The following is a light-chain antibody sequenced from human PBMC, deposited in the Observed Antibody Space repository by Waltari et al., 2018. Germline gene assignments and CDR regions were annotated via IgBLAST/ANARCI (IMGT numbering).Light chain of an antibody. CDR2: WAS. Sequence: DIVMTQSPYSLAVSLGERATINCQSSQSVLYSSNNKYYLAWYQQKPGQPPKLLIYWASTRESGVPDRFSGSGSGTDFTLTISSLQAEDAAVYYCQQYYSTPLTFGGGTKVEIK. V-gene: IGKV4-1*01. J-gene: IGKJ4*01. CDR3: QQYYSTPLT. CDR1: QSVLYSSNNKYY.